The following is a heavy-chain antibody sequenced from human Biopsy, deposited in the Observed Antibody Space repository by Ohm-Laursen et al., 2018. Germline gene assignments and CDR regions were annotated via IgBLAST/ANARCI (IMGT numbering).Heavy chain of an antibody. J-gene: IGHJ4*02. CDR1: GFTFSRSV. CDR2: IHGDERSA. V-gene: IGHV3-74*03. Sequence: SLRLSCTASGFTFSRSVMHWVCQAPGKGLMWVSRIHGDERSATYAEPVKGRFTISRDNAKNTLHLQMNSLRAEDTAVYYCTGDSGGLGDYWGQGTLVTVSS. D-gene: IGHD2-8*02. CDR3: TGDSGGLGDY.